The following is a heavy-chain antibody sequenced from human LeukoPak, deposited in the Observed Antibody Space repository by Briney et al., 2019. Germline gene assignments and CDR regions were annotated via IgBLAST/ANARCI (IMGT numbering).Heavy chain of an antibody. CDR3: AIFPYGSARGYFDY. D-gene: IGHD3-10*01. CDR1: GGSFSGYY. Sequence: SSETLSLTCAVYGGSFSGYYWSWIRQPPGKGLEWIGEINHSGSTNYNPSLKSRVTISVDTSKNQFSLKLSSVTAADTAVYYYAIFPYGSARGYFDYWGQGTLVTVSS. J-gene: IGHJ4*02. CDR2: INHSGST. V-gene: IGHV4-34*01.